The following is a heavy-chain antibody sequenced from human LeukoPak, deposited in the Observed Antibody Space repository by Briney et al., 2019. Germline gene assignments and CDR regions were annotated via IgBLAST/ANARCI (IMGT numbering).Heavy chain of an antibody. CDR1: GFTFSSYW. J-gene: IGHJ3*02. CDR2: ISGSGGST. Sequence: GGSLRLSCAASGFTFSSYWMSWVRQAPGKGLEWVSAISGSGGSTYYADSVKGRFTISRDNSKNTLYLQMNGLRAEDTAVYYCATYDFWSGYDAFDIWGQGTMVTVSS. CDR3: ATYDFWSGYDAFDI. V-gene: IGHV3-23*01. D-gene: IGHD3-3*01.